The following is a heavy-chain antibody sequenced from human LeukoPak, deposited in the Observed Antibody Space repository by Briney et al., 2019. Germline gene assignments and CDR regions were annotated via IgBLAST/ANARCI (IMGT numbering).Heavy chain of an antibody. Sequence: PGGSLRLSCTASGFTFSSYSMSWVRPGPGTGLEWVSAISGSGDTTFYADSVKGRFTISRDNSKKTLYLQVNSLRAEDTAVYFCAKELTTERTPGVDSWGQGTLVTVSS. D-gene: IGHD4-17*01. J-gene: IGHJ4*02. CDR2: ISGSGDTT. V-gene: IGHV3-23*01. CDR3: AKELTTERTPGVDS. CDR1: GFTFSSYS.